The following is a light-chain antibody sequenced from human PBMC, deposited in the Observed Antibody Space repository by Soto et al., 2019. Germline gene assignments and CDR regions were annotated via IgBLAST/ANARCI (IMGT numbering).Light chain of an antibody. CDR2: DAS. CDR3: QQRNTWPPV. Sequence: EIVLTQSPATLSLSPGERATLSCRASQSVSNYLAWYQQKPGQAPRLLIYDASSRASGISDRFSGSGSGTDFTRTISSLEPEDFAVYYCQQRNTWPPVFGQGTKLEIK. J-gene: IGKJ2*01. V-gene: IGKV3-11*01. CDR1: QSVSNY.